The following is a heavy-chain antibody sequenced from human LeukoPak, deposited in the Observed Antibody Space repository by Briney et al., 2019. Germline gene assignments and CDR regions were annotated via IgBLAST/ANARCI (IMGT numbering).Heavy chain of an antibody. CDR3: AMLRLGELSLLADAYDI. D-gene: IGHD3-16*02. CDR1: GSSVNSDQY. CDR2: VHQTGSP. V-gene: IGHV4-38-2*01. Sequence: SETLSLTCDVSGSSVNSDQYWGWMRHSPGAGLEWIGSVHQTGSPYYNPSLGSRVSLSIDSTKNSFSLRLTSVTAADTAVYYCAMLRLGELSLLADAYDIWGQGTMVIVSS. J-gene: IGHJ3*02.